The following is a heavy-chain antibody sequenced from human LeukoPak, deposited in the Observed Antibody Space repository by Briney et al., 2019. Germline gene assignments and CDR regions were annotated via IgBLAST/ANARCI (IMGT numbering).Heavy chain of an antibody. CDR2: ISAYNGNT. V-gene: IGHV1-18*01. J-gene: IGHJ4*02. CDR1: GYTFTSYG. Sequence: ASVKVSCKASGYTFTSYGISRVRQAPGQGLEWMGWISAYNGNTNYAQKLQGRVTMTTDTSTSTAYMELRSLRSDVTAVYYCARDLLEDHYGSGSYYTTFDYWGQGTLVTVSS. CDR3: ARDLLEDHYGSGSYYTTFDY. D-gene: IGHD3-10*01.